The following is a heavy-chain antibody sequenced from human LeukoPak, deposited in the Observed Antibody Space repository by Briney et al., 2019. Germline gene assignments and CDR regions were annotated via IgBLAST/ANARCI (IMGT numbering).Heavy chain of an antibody. CDR1: DGSITSYY. Sequence: SETLSLTCTVSDGSITSYYWSWIRQPPGKGLEWIAYMYYRGSTNYNPSLKSRVTISVDMSKNQFSLKLSSVTAADTAVYYCARARTAETYYYGSGIDYWGQGTLVTVSS. CDR2: MYYRGST. D-gene: IGHD3-10*01. J-gene: IGHJ4*02. V-gene: IGHV4-59*01. CDR3: ARARTAETYYYGSGIDY.